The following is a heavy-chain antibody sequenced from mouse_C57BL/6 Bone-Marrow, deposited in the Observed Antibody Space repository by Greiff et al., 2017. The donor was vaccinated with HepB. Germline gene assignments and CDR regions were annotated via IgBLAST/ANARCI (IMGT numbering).Heavy chain of an antibody. V-gene: IGHV5-9-1*02. J-gene: IGHJ3*01. D-gene: IGHD1-1*01. CDR1: GFTFSSYA. CDR2: ISSGGDYI. CDR3: TIYYYGSSYSAY. Sequence: EVKVVESGEGLVKPGGSLKLSCAASGFTFSSYAMSWVRQTPEKRLEWVAYISSGGDYIYYADTVKGRFTISRDNARNTLYLQMSSLKSEDTAMYYCTIYYYGSSYSAYWGQGTLVTVSA.